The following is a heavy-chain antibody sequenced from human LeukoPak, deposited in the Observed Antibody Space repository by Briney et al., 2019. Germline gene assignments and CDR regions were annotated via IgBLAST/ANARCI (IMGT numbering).Heavy chain of an antibody. D-gene: IGHD3-3*01. CDR2: VSAYNGNT. V-gene: IGHV1-18*01. J-gene: IGHJ5*02. CDR3: ARARGLSIFGVQKNWFDP. Sequence: ASVKVSCKASGYTFTSYGISWVRQAPGQGLEWMGWVSAYNGNTNYAQKLQGRVTMTTDTSTSTAYMELRSLRSDDTAVYYCARARGLSIFGVQKNWFDPWGQGTLVTVSS. CDR1: GYTFTSYG.